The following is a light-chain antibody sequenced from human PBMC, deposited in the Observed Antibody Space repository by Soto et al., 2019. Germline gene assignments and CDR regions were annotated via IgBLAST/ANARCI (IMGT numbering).Light chain of an antibody. Sequence: QSALTQPASVSGSPGQSITISCTGTSSDVGGYNYVSWYQQHPGKAPKLMIYDVSNRPSGVSNRFSGSKSGNTASLTISGLQAEDAAYYYCSSYTSSRTLLYVFGTGTKLTVL. V-gene: IGLV2-14*01. CDR1: SSDVGGYNY. CDR3: SSYTSSRTLLYV. CDR2: DVS. J-gene: IGLJ1*01.